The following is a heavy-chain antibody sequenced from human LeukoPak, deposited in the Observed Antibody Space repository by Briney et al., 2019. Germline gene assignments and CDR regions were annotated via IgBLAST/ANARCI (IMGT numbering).Heavy chain of an antibody. Sequence: GGSLRLSCAATGFTFSSSWMTWVRQAPGKGLEWVAIITPDGTDTSYVDSVRGRFTISRDNAKNSLYLHMNSLRAEDTSVYYCARDPAFGAFDIWGRGTLVTVSS. D-gene: IGHD3-10*01. CDR3: ARDPAFGAFDI. V-gene: IGHV3-7*01. CDR2: ITPDGTDT. CDR1: GFTFSSSW. J-gene: IGHJ3*02.